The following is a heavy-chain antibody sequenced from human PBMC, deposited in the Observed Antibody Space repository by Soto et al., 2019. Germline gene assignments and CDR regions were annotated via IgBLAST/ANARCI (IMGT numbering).Heavy chain of an antibody. CDR1: GFTFSSYA. CDR2: ISGSGGST. CDR3: AKGRVYSSSCIDP. Sequence: GGSLRLSCAASGFTFSSYAMSWVRQAPGKGLEWVSAISGSGGSTYYADSVKGRFAISRDNSKNTLYLQMNSLRAEDTAVYYWAKGRVYSSSCIDPWGQGTLVTVAS. V-gene: IGHV3-23*01. J-gene: IGHJ5*02. D-gene: IGHD6-13*01.